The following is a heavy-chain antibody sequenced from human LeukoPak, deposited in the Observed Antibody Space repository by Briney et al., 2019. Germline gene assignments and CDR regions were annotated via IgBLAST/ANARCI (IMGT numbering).Heavy chain of an antibody. J-gene: IGHJ4*02. CDR2: ISGSGGST. CDR3: AKTFTGASSYFDY. V-gene: IGHV3-23*01. CDR1: GFTFSSYA. D-gene: IGHD1-26*01. Sequence: GGSLRLSCAASGFTFSSYAMSWVRQAPGEGLEWVSAISGSGGSTYYADSVKGRFSISRDNSKNTLYLQMNSLRAEDTAVYYCAKTFTGASSYFDYWGQGTLVTVSS.